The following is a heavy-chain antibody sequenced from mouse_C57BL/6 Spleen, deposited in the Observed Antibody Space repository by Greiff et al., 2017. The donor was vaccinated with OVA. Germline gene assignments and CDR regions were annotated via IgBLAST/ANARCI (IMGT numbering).Heavy chain of an antibody. D-gene: IGHD2-3*01. CDR3: ARYNDGYHYAMDY. J-gene: IGHJ4*01. CDR1: GFTFTDYY. V-gene: IGHV7-3*01. CDR2: IRNKANGYTT. Sequence: EVQRVESGGGLVQPGGSLSLSCAASGFTFTDYYMSWVRQPPGKALEWLGFIRNKANGYTTEYSASVKGRFTISRDNSQSILYLQMNALRAEDSATYYCARYNDGYHYAMDYWGQGTSVTVSS.